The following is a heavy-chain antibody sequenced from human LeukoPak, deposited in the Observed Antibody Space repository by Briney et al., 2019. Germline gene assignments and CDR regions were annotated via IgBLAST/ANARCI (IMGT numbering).Heavy chain of an antibody. CDR3: AKVILGGYYDSSGYYEDY. Sequence: PGRSLRLSCAASGFTFSSYGMHWVRQAPGKGLEWVAVILYDGINKYYADSVKGRFTISRDNSKNTLYLQMNSLRAEDTAVYYCAKVILGGYYDSSGYYEDYWGRGTLVTVSS. CDR1: GFTFSSYG. J-gene: IGHJ4*02. D-gene: IGHD3-22*01. CDR2: ILYDGINK. V-gene: IGHV3-30*18.